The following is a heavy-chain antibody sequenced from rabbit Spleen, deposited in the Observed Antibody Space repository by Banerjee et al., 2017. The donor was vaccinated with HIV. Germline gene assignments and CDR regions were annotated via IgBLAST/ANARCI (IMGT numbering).Heavy chain of an antibody. CDR3: ARAYGGNVGLRGGGFYFAL. Sequence: QSLEESGGDMVKPGASLTLTCTASGFSFSGDYMCWVRQAPGKGLEWIACIDTGSDSAYYASWVISRFTITKASSTTVTLQLNSLTGADTATYFCARAYGGNVGLRGGGFYFALWGQGTLVTVS. CDR2: IDTGSDSA. V-gene: IGHV1S40*01. D-gene: IGHD3-1*01. J-gene: IGHJ4*01. CDR1: GFSFSGDY.